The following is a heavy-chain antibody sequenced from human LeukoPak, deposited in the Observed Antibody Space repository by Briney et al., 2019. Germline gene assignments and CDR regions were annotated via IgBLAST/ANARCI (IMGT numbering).Heavy chain of an antibody. Sequence: PSETLSLTCTVSGGSISSYYWSWIRQPPGKGLEWIGSIYYSGSTYYNPSLKSRVTISVDTSKNQFSLKLSSVTAADTAVYYCASPRGYSYGRWGMDVWGQGTTVTVSS. D-gene: IGHD5-18*01. V-gene: IGHV4-59*05. CDR2: IYYSGST. CDR3: ASPRGYSYGRWGMDV. CDR1: GGSISSYY. J-gene: IGHJ6*02.